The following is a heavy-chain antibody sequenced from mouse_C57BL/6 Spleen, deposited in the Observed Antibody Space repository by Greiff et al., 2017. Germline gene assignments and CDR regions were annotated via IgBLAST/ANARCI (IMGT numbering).Heavy chain of an antibody. CDR1: GYSITSGYY. V-gene: IGHV3-6*01. CDR2: ISYAGSN. CDR3: ARGHYYGSSCQ. Sequence: EVKLVESGPGLVKPSQSLSLTCSVTGYSITSGYYWNWIRQFPGNKLEWMGYISYAGSNNYNPSLKNRISITRDTSKNQFFLKLNSVTTEDTAAYYCARGHYYGSSCQWGQGTTLTVSS. J-gene: IGHJ2*01. D-gene: IGHD1-1*01.